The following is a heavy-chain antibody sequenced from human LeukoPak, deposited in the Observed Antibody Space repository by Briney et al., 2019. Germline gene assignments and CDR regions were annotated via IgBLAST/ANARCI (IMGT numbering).Heavy chain of an antibody. Sequence: SETLSLTCTVSGGSISSGDYYWSWIRQPPGKGLEWIGYIYYSGSTYYNPSLKSRVTISVDTSKNHFSLKLRSMAAADTAVYYCARFSISWSYFDSWGQGTLVTVSS. J-gene: IGHJ4*02. V-gene: IGHV4-30-4*02. CDR2: IYYSGST. CDR1: GGSISSGDYY. D-gene: IGHD6-13*01. CDR3: ARFSISWSYFDS.